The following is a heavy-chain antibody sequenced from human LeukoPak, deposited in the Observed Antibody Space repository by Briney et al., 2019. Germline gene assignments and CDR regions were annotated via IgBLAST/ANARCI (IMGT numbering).Heavy chain of an antibody. J-gene: IGHJ4*02. Sequence: GGSLRLSCVASGITFNSYSMNWVRQAPGKGLEWVSYISSRSSTIYYADSVKSRFTISRDNAKNSLYLQMNSLRDEDTAVYYCAIRDYGGDPVFDYWGQGTLVTVSS. V-gene: IGHV3-48*02. CDR3: AIRDYGGDPVFDY. CDR1: GITFNSYS. CDR2: ISSRSSTI. D-gene: IGHD4-23*01.